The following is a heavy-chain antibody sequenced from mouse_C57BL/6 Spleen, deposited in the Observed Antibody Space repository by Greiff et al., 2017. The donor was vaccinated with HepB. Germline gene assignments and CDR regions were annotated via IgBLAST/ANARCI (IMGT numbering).Heavy chain of an antibody. Sequence: QVQLQQSGAELVKPGASVKLSCKASGYTFTSYWMHWVKQRPGQGLEWIGMIHPNSGSTNYNEKFKSKATLTVDKSSSTAYMQLSSLTSEDSAVYYCASAYYSNYGAMDYWGQGTSVTVSS. CDR1: GYTFTSYW. CDR2: IHPNSGST. V-gene: IGHV1-64*01. J-gene: IGHJ4*01. CDR3: ASAYYSNYGAMDY. D-gene: IGHD2-5*01.